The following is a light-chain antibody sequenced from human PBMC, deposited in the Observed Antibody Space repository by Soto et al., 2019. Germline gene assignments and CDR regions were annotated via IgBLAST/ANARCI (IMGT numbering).Light chain of an antibody. V-gene: IGLV1-40*01. CDR1: SSNIGAGYD. J-gene: IGLJ2*01. CDR3: SSYAGSNNLV. Sequence: QSVLTQTPSVSGAPGQKITMSCTGSSSNIGAGYDVHWYQQVPGAAPRLLIYADNNRPSGVPDRFSASKSGTSASLTVSGLQAEDEADYYCSSYAGSNNLVFGGGTKVTVL. CDR2: ADN.